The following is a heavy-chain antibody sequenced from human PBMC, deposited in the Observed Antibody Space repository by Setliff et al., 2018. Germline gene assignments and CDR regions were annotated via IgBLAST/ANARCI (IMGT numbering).Heavy chain of an antibody. CDR1: GGSFSDYY. CDR2: VYYSGTT. V-gene: IGHV4-34*01. J-gene: IGHJ1*01. D-gene: IGHD6-19*01. Sequence: PSETLSLTCAAHGGSFSDYYWGWIRQPPGKGLEWIGSVYYSGTTKYNPSLGSRVTISVDASKNQFSLKLSSVTAADTAVYYCARHKTGAVGTGEHFQHWGQGTLVTVSS. CDR3: ARHKTGAVGTGEHFQH.